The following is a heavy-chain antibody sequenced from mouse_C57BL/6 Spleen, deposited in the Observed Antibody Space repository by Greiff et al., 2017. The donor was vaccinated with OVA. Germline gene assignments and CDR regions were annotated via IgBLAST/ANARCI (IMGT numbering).Heavy chain of an antibody. V-gene: IGHV2-9-1*01. Sequence: QVQLQQSGPGLVAPSQSLSITCTVSGFSLTSYAISWVRQPPGKGLEWLGVIWTGGGTNYNSALKSRLSISKDNSKSQVFLKMNSLQTDDTARYYCARNSPLYDGYPWYFDVWGTGTTVTVSS. J-gene: IGHJ1*03. CDR1: GFSLTSYA. D-gene: IGHD2-3*01. CDR2: IWTGGGT. CDR3: ARNSPLYDGYPWYFDV.